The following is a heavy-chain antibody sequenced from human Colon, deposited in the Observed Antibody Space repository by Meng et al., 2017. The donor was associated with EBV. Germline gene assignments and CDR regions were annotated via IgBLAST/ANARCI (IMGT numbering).Heavy chain of an antibody. J-gene: IGHJ4*02. V-gene: IGHV4-30-4*01. Sequence: QVRVQVSGPGLVKPSQTRSLTCTVSGGSINSGDYYWSWIRQPPGKGLEWIGYIYYTGSTYYNPSLKSRVTISMDTSKNQFSLRLSSVTAADTAVYYCARNYYFDYWGQGTLVTVSS. CDR1: GGSINSGDYY. CDR3: ARNYYFDY. CDR2: IYYTGST.